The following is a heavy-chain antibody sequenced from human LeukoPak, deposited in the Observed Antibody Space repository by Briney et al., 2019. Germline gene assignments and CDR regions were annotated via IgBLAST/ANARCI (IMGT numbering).Heavy chain of an antibody. J-gene: IGHJ4*02. D-gene: IGHD4-17*01. CDR1: GYSFTSYW. CDR3: ARHGLGYGDQGREFDY. V-gene: IGHV5-51*01. Sequence: GESLKISCKGSGYSFTSYWIGWVRQMPGKGLEWMGIIYPGDSDTRYSPSFRGQVTISADKSISTAYLQWSSLKASDTAMYYCARHGLGYGDQGREFDYWGQGTLVTVSS. CDR2: IYPGDSDT.